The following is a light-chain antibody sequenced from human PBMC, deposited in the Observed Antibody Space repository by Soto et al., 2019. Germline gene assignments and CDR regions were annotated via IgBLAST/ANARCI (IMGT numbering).Light chain of an antibody. CDR3: QQYNSLYT. J-gene: IGKJ2*01. V-gene: IGKV1-5*03. Sequence: DIQMTQSPSTLSASVGDRVTITCRASQSISSWLAWYQQKPGKAPKLLIYKASSLESGVPSRFSGSGSGTEFTLTISSLQPDDATYYCQQYNSLYTFGQGTKLEIK. CDR1: QSISSW. CDR2: KAS.